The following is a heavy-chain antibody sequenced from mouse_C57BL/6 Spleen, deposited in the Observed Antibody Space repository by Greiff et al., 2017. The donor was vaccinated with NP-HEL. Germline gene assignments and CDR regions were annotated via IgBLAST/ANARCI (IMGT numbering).Heavy chain of an antibody. D-gene: IGHD4-1*01. CDR1: GFTFSSYA. Sequence: DVMLVESGGGLVKPGGSLKLSCAASGFTFSSYAMSWVRQTPEKRLEWVATISDGGSYTYYPDNVKGRFTISRDNAKNNLYLQMSHLKSEDTAMYYCARRTGTGGYYYAMDYWGKGTSVTVAS. CDR3: ARRTGTGGYYYAMDY. J-gene: IGHJ4*01. V-gene: IGHV5-4*03. CDR2: ISDGGSYT.